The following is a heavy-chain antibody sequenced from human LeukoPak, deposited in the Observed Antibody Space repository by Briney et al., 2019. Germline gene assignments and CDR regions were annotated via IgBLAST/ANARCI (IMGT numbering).Heavy chain of an antibody. Sequence: GASVKVSCKASGGTFSSYAISWVRQAPGQGLEWMGGIIPIFGTANYAQKFQGRVTITTDESTSTAYMELRSLRSDDTAVYYCARERWLKNWFDPWGQGTLVTVSS. J-gene: IGHJ5*02. CDR1: GGTFSSYA. D-gene: IGHD5-24*01. CDR3: ARERWLKNWFDP. CDR2: IIPIFGTA. V-gene: IGHV1-69*05.